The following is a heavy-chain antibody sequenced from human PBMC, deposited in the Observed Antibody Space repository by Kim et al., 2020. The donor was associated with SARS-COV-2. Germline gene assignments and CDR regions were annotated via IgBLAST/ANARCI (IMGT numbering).Heavy chain of an antibody. CDR1: GLSFSSYY. CDR2: INTDGSAT. J-gene: IGHJ6*02. Sequence: GGSLRLSCAASGLSFSSYYMHWVRRAPGKGLVWVSRINTDGSATTYADSVKGRFAISRDDAKNTLYLQMNSLRAEDTAVYYCATHRPGGKGMDVWGQGTTVTVS. CDR3: ATHRPGGKGMDV. V-gene: IGHV3-74*01. D-gene: IGHD6-6*01.